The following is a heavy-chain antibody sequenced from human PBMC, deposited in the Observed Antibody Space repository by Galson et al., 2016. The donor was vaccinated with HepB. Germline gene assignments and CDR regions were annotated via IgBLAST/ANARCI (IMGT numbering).Heavy chain of an antibody. Sequence: SLRLSCAASGFIFTGSAMHWVRQASGKGLGWVGRISPKGNSYATAYAPSVKGRFTISRDDSKSTAYLQMNSLTSEDTAVYYCSRQRAARLINNNMDVWGQGTTVTVSS. CDR1: GFIFTGSA. J-gene: IGHJ6*02. V-gene: IGHV3-73*01. CDR2: ISPKGNSYAT. D-gene: IGHD6-6*01. CDR3: SRQRAARLINNNMDV.